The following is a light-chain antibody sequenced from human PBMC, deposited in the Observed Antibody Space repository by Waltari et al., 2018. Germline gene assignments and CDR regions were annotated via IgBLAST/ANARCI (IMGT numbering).Light chain of an antibody. Sequence: QSVLPPPPSVSAAPGPKVTISCSGSRSNIGNHYVSWYQQVPETTPRLLIYENKKRPSGIPGRFSGSKSGTSGTLAITGVQTADEADYYCGTWDSSLNIGMFGGGTKLTVL. CDR1: RSNIGNHY. V-gene: IGLV1-51*02. CDR2: ENK. J-gene: IGLJ3*02. CDR3: GTWDSSLNIGM.